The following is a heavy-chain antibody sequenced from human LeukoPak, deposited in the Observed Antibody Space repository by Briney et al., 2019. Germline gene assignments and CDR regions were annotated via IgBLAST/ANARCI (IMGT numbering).Heavy chain of an antibody. V-gene: IGHV1-2*02. J-gene: IGHJ4*02. CDR2: INPNSGGT. CDR3: ARDGRGYGSGSYSD. Sequence: ASVKVSCKASGYTFTGYYMHWVRQAPGQGLEWMGWINPNSGGTNYAQKVQGRVTMTRDTSTSTVYMELSSLRSEDTAVYYCARDGRGYGSGSYSDWGQGTLVTVSS. CDR1: GYTFTGYY. D-gene: IGHD3-10*01.